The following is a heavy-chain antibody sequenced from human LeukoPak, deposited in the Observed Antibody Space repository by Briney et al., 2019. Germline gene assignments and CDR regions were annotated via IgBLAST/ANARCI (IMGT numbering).Heavy chain of an antibody. Sequence: GGSLRLSCAASGFSISHYYMSWVRQAPGKGPEWVANTNHGGGERDYVDSVKGRFAISRDNAKNSLYLQMNSLRAEDTAIYYCVAEYYDFSTGDNWGQGTLVTVSS. CDR1: GFSISHYY. CDR3: VAEYYDFSTGDN. V-gene: IGHV3-7*01. D-gene: IGHD3-3*01. J-gene: IGHJ4*02. CDR2: TNHGGGER.